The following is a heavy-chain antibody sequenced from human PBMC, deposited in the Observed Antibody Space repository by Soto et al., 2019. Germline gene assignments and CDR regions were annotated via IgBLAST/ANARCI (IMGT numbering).Heavy chain of an antibody. J-gene: IGHJ4*02. V-gene: IGHV5-10-1*01. CDR2: IDPSDSQT. Sequence: PGESLKICCKGSGYSFAGYWISWVRQKRGKGLGWVGRIDPSDSQTYYSPSFRGHVTISATKSITTVFLQWSSLRASDTAMYYCARQIYDSDTGPNFQYYFDSWGQGTPVTVSS. CDR3: ARQIYDSDTGPNFQYYFDS. CDR1: GYSFAGYW. D-gene: IGHD3-22*01.